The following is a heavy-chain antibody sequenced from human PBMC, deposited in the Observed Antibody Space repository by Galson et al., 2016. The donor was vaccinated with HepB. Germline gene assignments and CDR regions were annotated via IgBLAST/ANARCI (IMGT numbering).Heavy chain of an antibody. Sequence: LSLTCAVSGASISSDYCSWIRQSPGKGLEWVGYIHYRGTTNYNPSLKIRVTISVDRTKNQFSLKLRSVTAADTAVYYCARQRAEEVGLVTQPGAMDVWGQGTTVTVSS. CDR1: GASISSDY. D-gene: IGHD3-9*01. V-gene: IGHV4-59*01. J-gene: IGHJ6*02. CDR3: ARQRAEEVGLVTQPGAMDV. CDR2: IHYRGTT.